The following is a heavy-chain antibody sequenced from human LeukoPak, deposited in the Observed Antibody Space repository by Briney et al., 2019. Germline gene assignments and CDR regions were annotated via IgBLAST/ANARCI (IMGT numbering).Heavy chain of an antibody. CDR2: IYPGDSDT. J-gene: IGHJ6*03. Sequence: GESLKISCKGSGYSFTSYWIGWVRQKPGKGLEWMGIIYPGDSDTRYSPSFQGQVTVSADKSISTAYLQWSSLKASDTAMYYCARQGSGYSPTYYYYMDVWGKGATVTISS. CDR1: GYSFTSYW. CDR3: ARQGSGYSPTYYYYMDV. D-gene: IGHD5-18*01. V-gene: IGHV5-51*01.